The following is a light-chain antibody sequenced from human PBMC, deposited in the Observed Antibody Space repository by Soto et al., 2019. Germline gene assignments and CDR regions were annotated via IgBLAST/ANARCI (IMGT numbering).Light chain of an antibody. CDR1: SSDVGGYNN. J-gene: IGLJ2*01. CDR2: EVS. V-gene: IGLV2-8*01. Sequence: QSALTQPPSASGSPRQSVTISCTGTSSDVGGYNNVSWYQQHPGKAPKLMIYEVSKRPSGVPDRFSGSKSGNTASLTVSGLQAEDEADYYCTSYAGSNHVLFGGGTKLTVL. CDR3: TSYAGSNHVL.